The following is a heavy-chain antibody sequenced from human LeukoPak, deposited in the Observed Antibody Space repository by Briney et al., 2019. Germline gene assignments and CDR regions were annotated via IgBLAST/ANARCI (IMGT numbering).Heavy chain of an antibody. CDR1: GFTFSSYA. CDR3: AKDRDYGDYDY. D-gene: IGHD4-17*01. J-gene: IGHJ4*02. V-gene: IGHV3-23*01. Sequence: GGSLRLSCAASGFTFSSYAMSWVRQAPGKGLEWVSGSGGSTYYADSVKGRFTISRDNSKNTLYLQMNNLRAEDTAVYYCAKDRDYGDYDYWGQGTPVTVSS. CDR2: SGGST.